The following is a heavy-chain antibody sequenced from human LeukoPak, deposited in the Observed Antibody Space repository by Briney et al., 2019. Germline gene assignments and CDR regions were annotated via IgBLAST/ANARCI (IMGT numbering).Heavy chain of an antibody. J-gene: IGHJ3*02. V-gene: IGHV1-2*04. D-gene: IGHD3-9*01. CDR1: GYTFTGYY. Sequence: EASVTVSCKASGYTFTGYYMHWVRQAPGQGLEWMGWINPNSGGTNYAQKFQGWVTMTRDTSISTAYMELSRLRSDDTAVYYCARGDYDILTGYYKGAFDIWGQGTMVTVSS. CDR3: ARGDYDILTGYYKGAFDI. CDR2: INPNSGGT.